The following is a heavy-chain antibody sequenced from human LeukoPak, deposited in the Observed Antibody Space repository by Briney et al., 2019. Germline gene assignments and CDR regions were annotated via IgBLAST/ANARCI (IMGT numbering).Heavy chain of an antibody. CDR2: IYYSGST. V-gene: IGHV4-30-4*01. J-gene: IGHJ5*02. CDR3: ASSAAVAGTGWFDP. CDR1: GGSISSGDYY. Sequence: SETLSLTCTVSGGSISSGDYYWSWIRQPPGKGLEWIGYIYYSGSTYYNPSLKSRVTISVDTSKNQFSLKLSSVTAADTAVYYCASSAAVAGTGWFDPWGQGTLVTVSS. D-gene: IGHD6-19*01.